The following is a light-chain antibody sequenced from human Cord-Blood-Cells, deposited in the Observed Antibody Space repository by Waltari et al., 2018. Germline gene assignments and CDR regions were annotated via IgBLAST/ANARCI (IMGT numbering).Light chain of an antibody. CDR3: QQYDNLPYT. J-gene: IGKJ2*01. CDR2: DAS. V-gene: IGKV1-33*01. Sequence: DIQMTQSPSSLSASVGDRVTINCQASQDISNYLNWYQQKPGKAPKLLIYDASNLETGVPSRFSGSGSGTDFTVTISSLQPEDIATYYCQQYDNLPYTFGQGTKLEIK. CDR1: QDISNY.